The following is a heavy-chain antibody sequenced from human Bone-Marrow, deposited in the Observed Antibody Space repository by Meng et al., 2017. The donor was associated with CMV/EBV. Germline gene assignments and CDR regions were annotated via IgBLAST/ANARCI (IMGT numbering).Heavy chain of an antibody. V-gene: IGHV4-39*01. CDR1: SISYY. CDR2: IYYSGST. D-gene: IGHD3/OR15-3a*01. Sequence: SISYYWGWIRQPPGKGLEWIGSIYYSGSTYYNPSLKSRVTISVDTSKNQFSLKLSSVTAADTAVYYCARHRLDRVTARGGLRYFDYWGQGTLVTVSS. CDR3: ARHRLDRVTARGGLRYFDY. J-gene: IGHJ4*02.